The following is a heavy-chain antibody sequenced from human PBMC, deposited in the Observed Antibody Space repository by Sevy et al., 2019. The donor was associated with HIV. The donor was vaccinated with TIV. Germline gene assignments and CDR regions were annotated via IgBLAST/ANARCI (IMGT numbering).Heavy chain of an antibody. J-gene: IGHJ1*01. Sequence: ASVKVSCKASGYIFTSYYMHWVRQAPGQGLEWMGIINPNGGSTSYAQKFQGRVTMTRDTSTSTVYMELSSLRSEDTAVYYWARDRGVTMVPQRWGQGTLVTVSS. V-gene: IGHV1-46*03. CDR3: ARDRGVTMVPQR. CDR1: GYIFTSYY. CDR2: INPNGGST. D-gene: IGHD3-10*01.